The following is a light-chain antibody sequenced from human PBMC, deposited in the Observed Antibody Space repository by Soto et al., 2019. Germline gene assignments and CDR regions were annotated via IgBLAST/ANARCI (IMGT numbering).Light chain of an antibody. CDR2: LNSDGSH. CDR3: QTWGTGTVV. CDR1: SGHSSYV. J-gene: IGLJ2*01. V-gene: IGLV4-69*01. Sequence: QLVLTQSPSASASLGASVKLTCTLSSGHSSYVIAWHQQQPEKGPRYLMKLNSDGSHSKGGGIPDRFSGSSSEAERYLTISSLQSEDEADYYCQTWGTGTVVFGGGTKLTVL.